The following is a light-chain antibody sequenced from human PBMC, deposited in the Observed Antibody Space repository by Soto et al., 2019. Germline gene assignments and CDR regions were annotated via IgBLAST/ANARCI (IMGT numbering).Light chain of an antibody. V-gene: IGKV3-20*01. CDR2: GAS. CDR1: QTVTSDY. Sequence: EIVLTQSPGTLSLSPGESATLSCRATQTVTSDYLAWYHQRPGQAPRLLIYGASKRAIGIPGRFSGSGSGTDFTLSISRLEPDDFAVYYCQQYGSSPLTFGQGTKVEIK. CDR3: QQYGSSPLT. J-gene: IGKJ1*01.